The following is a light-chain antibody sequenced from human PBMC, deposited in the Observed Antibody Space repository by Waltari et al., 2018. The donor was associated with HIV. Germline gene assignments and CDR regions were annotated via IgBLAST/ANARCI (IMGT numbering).Light chain of an antibody. CDR1: SSDVGSFNL. CDR3: CSYVGSLTLL. J-gene: IGLJ3*02. Sequence: QSALTQPASVSGSPGQSITISCTGTSSDVGSFNLVSWYQHHPGKSPKLIIYEVTKRPPWVSNRFPAAQSGNTASLTISGLQADDEADYHCCSYVGSLTLLFGGGTKVTVL. V-gene: IGLV2-23*02. CDR2: EVT.